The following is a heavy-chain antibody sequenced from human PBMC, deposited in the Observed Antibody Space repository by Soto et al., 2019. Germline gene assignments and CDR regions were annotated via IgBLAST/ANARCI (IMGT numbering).Heavy chain of an antibody. V-gene: IGHV3-7*04. J-gene: IGHJ3*02. CDR2: IKPDGSEK. D-gene: IGHD3-22*01. CDR3: ARGDYYDSSGPFSDAFDI. CDR1: GFTFSSYS. Sequence: GGSLRLSCAASGFTFSSYSMSWVRQAPGKGLEWVANIKPDGSEKWYVDSVKGRFTISRDNAKNSLYLQMNSLRAEDTAVYYCARGDYYDSSGPFSDAFDIWGQGTMVTVSS.